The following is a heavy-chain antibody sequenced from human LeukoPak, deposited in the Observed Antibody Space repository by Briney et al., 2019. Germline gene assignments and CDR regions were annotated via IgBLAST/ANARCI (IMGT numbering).Heavy chain of an antibody. D-gene: IGHD2-2*03. Sequence: SETLSLTCTVSGVSISSSIYYWGWIRQPPGKGLEWIGNIFYSGSTYYSPSLNSRVTISLDTSKNQFSLKLTSVTAADTAVYYCARDGYCSSTSCYQDYWGQGTLVTVSS. CDR2: IFYSGST. V-gene: IGHV4-39*07. CDR3: ARDGYCSSTSCYQDY. CDR1: GVSISSSIYY. J-gene: IGHJ4*02.